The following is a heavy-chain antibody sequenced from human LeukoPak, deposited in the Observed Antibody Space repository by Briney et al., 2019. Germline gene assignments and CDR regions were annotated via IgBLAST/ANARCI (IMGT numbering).Heavy chain of an antibody. J-gene: IGHJ6*02. D-gene: IGHD6-6*01. CDR3: ARLNFSYSSSSLYYYYGMDV. Sequence: SETLSLTCTVSGGSISSSSYYWGWIRQPPGKGLEWIGSIYYSGSTYYHTSLKRRVTISVDTSKNQFSLKLSSVTAADTAVYYCARLNFSYSSSSLYYYYGMDVWGQGTTVTVSS. CDR2: IYYSGST. CDR1: GGSISSSSYY. V-gene: IGHV4-39*01.